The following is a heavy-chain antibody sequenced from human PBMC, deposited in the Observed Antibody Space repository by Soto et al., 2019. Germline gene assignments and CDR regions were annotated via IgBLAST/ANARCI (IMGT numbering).Heavy chain of an antibody. V-gene: IGHV3-21*01. CDR3: ARRNSGYYRADY. CDR2: ISSSSSYI. J-gene: IGHJ4*02. D-gene: IGHD3-22*01. CDR1: GFTFSSYS. Sequence: GGSLRLSCAASGFTFSSYSMNWVRQAPGKGLEWVSSISSSSSYIYYADSVKGRFTISRDNAKNSLYLQMNSLRAEDTAVYYCARRNSGYYRADYWGQGTLVTVSS.